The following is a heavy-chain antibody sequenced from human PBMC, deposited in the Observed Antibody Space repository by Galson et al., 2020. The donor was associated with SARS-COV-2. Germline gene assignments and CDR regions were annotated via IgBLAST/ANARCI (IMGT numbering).Heavy chain of an antibody. D-gene: IGHD3-10*01. J-gene: IGHJ5*02. CDR1: GGSISSYY. Sequence: ASETLSLTCTVSGGSISSYYWSWIRQPAGKGLEWIGRIYTSGSTNYNPSLKSRVTMSVDTSKNQFSLNLSSVTAADTAVYYCAREGITMVRGVIHNWVDPWGQGTLVTVSS. CDR2: IYTSGST. V-gene: IGHV4-4*07. CDR3: AREGITMVRGVIHNWVDP.